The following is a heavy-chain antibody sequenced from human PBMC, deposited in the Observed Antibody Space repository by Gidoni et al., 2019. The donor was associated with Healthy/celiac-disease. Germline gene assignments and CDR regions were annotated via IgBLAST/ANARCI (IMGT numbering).Heavy chain of an antibody. J-gene: IGHJ4*02. CDR1: GFTCSYAW. CDR2: IKSKTDGGTT. Sequence: EVQLVESGGGLLKPGGSLRLSCAASGFTCSYAWLSWVRQAPGKGLEWVGRIKSKTDGGTTDYAAPVKGRFTISRDDSKNTLYLQMNSLKTEDTAVYYCTTVNPYYDFWSGYPGYWGQGTLVTVSS. CDR3: TTVNPYYDFWSGYPGY. V-gene: IGHV3-15*01. D-gene: IGHD3-3*01.